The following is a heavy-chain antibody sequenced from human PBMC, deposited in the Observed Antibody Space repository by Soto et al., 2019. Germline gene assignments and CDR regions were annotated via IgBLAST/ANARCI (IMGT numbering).Heavy chain of an antibody. Sequence: PSETLSLTCAVSGGSVNNNNWWSCVRQPPGKGLEWIGEIYHSGSTNYNPSLKSRVTISVDKSKNHLSLKLTSVTAADTAIYYCASVLGRDGLDVWGQGTTVTVSS. D-gene: IGHD3-10*02. CDR1: GGSVNNNNW. V-gene: IGHV4-4*02. CDR3: ASVLGRDGLDV. CDR2: IYHSGST. J-gene: IGHJ6*02.